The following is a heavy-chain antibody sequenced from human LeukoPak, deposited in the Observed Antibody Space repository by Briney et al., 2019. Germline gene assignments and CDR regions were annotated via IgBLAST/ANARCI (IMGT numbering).Heavy chain of an antibody. V-gene: IGHV3-74*01. Sequence: GGSLRLSCTASGFTFSSYWMHWVRQAPGKGLLWVSRINTDETRANYADSVKGRFTISRDNAKNTLYLQMDSLRAEDTAVYYCARGLLTQSTVTLGYWGQGTLVTVSS. CDR3: ARGLLTQSTVTLGY. J-gene: IGHJ4*02. D-gene: IGHD4-17*01. CDR2: INTDETRA. CDR1: GFTFSSYW.